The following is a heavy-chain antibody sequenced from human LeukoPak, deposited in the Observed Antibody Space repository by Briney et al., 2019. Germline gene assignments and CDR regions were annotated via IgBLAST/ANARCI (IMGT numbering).Heavy chain of an antibody. D-gene: IGHD2-15*01. CDR2: ISGIGDST. J-gene: IGHJ5*02. CDR1: GFTFSNYA. V-gene: IGHV3-23*01. Sequence: GGSLRLSCAASGFTFSNYAMSWVRQAPGKGLEWVSTISGIGDSTYYADSVKGRFTISRDNSKNTLYLQMNSLRAEDTAVYYCARDSGRGWFDPWGQGTLVTVSS. CDR3: ARDSGRGWFDP.